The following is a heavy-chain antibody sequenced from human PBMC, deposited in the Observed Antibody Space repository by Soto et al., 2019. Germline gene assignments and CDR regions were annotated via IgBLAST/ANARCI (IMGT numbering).Heavy chain of an antibody. D-gene: IGHD6-19*01. J-gene: IGHJ5*02. CDR2: FHSNGNS. Sequence: SETLSLPCSVSGDSISTSYWSWIRQPAEKRPEWIGRFHSNGNSHYNPSLRRRFSMSRDTPKKETSLKLTSVTAADTAVYYCVREGAGVGTAWFDPWGQGTRVTVSS. CDR3: VREGAGVGTAWFDP. V-gene: IGHV4-4*07. CDR1: GDSISTSY.